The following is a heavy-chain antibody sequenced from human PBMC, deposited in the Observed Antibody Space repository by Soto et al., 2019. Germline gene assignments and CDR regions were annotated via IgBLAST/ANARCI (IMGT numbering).Heavy chain of an antibody. Sequence: QVQLVESGGGVVQPGRSLRLSCAASGVTFSSYGMHWVRQAPGKGQEWVAVIWYDGSNKYYADSVKGRFTISRDNSKKTLYLQMNSLRAEDTAVYYCASEARYSGGWYRTQTAINFDYWGQGTLVTVSS. V-gene: IGHV3-33*01. J-gene: IGHJ4*02. CDR1: GVTFSSYG. CDR2: IWYDGSNK. CDR3: ASEARYSGGWYRTQTAINFDY. D-gene: IGHD6-19*01.